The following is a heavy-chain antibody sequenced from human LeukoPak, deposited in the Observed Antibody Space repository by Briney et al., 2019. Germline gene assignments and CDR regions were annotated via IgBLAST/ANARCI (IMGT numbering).Heavy chain of an antibody. Sequence: GGSLRLSCAASGFTFSNAWMNWVRQAPGKGLEWVAVISYDGSNKYYADSVKGRFTISRDNSKNTLYLQMNSLRAEDTAVYYCARELSIWYSSSWELNDYWGQGTLVTVSS. CDR2: ISYDGSNK. D-gene: IGHD6-13*01. CDR1: GFTFSNAW. J-gene: IGHJ4*02. CDR3: ARELSIWYSSSWELNDY. V-gene: IGHV3-30-3*01.